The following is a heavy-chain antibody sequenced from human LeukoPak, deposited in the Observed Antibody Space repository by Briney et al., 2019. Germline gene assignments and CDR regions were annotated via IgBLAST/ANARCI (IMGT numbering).Heavy chain of an antibody. J-gene: IGHJ4*02. CDR3: ARHPLLTGDSSIDY. CDR1: GFTFSSYSMN. Sequence: GSLRLSCAASGFTFSSYSMNWVRQPPGKGLEWIGSIYYSGSTYYNPSLKSRVTISVDTSKNQFSLKLSSVTAADTAVYYCARHPLLTGDSSIDYWGQGTLVTVSS. V-gene: IGHV4-39*01. CDR2: IYYSGST. D-gene: IGHD3-22*01.